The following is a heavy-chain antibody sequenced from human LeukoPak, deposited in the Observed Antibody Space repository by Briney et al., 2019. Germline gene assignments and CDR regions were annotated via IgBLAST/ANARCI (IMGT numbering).Heavy chain of an antibody. D-gene: IGHD6-19*01. V-gene: IGHV4-31*03. Sequence: SQTLSLTCTVSGGSISSGGYYWSWIRQHPGKGLEWIGYIYYSGSTYYNPSLKRRVTISVDTSKNQFSLKLSSVTAADTAVYYCAREGAVAGTSGLDAFDIWGQGTMVTVSS. CDR1: GGSISSGGYY. CDR2: IYYSGST. CDR3: AREGAVAGTSGLDAFDI. J-gene: IGHJ3*02.